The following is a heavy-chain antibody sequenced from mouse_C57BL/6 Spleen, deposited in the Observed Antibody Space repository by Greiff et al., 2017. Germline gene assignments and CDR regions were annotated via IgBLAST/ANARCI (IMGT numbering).Heavy chain of an antibody. J-gene: IGHJ3*01. CDR1: GFNIKDYY. CDR2: IDPEDGAT. CDR3: ARPHGRSYETWFAY. Sequence: VQLKESGAELVKPGASVKLSCTASGFNIKDYYMHWVKQRTEQGLEWIGRIDPEDGATKYAPKFQGKATITADTSANTAYLQLSSLTSEDTAVYYCARPHGRSYETWFAYWGQGTLVTVSA. D-gene: IGHD1-1*01. V-gene: IGHV14-2*01.